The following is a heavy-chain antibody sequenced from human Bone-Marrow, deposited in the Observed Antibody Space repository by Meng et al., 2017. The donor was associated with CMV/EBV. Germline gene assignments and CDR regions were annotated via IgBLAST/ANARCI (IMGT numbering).Heavy chain of an antibody. CDR3: TTDTSGYVY. V-gene: IGHV3-15*01. CDR1: GFTFTNAC. J-gene: IGHJ4*02. CDR2: IKSKTDGWTI. Sequence: GESLRFSCAASGFTFTNACMSWVRQAPGKGLEWVGRIKSKTDGWTIDYAAPVKARFTISRDDSKNTLYVQMNSLKTEDTAVYYCTTDTSGYVYWGQGTLVTVSS. D-gene: IGHD3-22*01.